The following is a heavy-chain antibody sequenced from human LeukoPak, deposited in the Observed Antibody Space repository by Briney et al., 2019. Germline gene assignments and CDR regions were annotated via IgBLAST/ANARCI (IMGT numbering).Heavy chain of an antibody. Sequence: SETLSLTCAVYGGSFSGYYWSWIRQPPGKGLEWIEEINHSGSTNYNPSLKSRVTISVDTSKNQFSLKLSSVTAADTAVYYCARGVGGDIVVVVAARLMDVWGQGTTVTVSS. CDR1: GGSFSGYY. D-gene: IGHD2-15*01. CDR2: INHSGST. CDR3: ARGVGGDIVVVVAARLMDV. J-gene: IGHJ6*02. V-gene: IGHV4-34*01.